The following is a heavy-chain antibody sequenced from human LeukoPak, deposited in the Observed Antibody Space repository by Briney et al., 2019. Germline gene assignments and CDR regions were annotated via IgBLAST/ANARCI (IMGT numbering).Heavy chain of an antibody. CDR2: IRYDGSNK. J-gene: IGHJ4*02. CDR1: GFTFSSYG. Sequence: GGSLRLSCAASGFTFSSYGMHWVRQAPGKGLEWVAFIRYDGSNKYYADSVKGRFTISRDNSKNTLYLQMNSLRAEDTAVYYCATGDRWESLHYFDYWGQGTLVTVSS. CDR3: ATGDRWESLHYFDY. V-gene: IGHV3-30*02. D-gene: IGHD1-26*01.